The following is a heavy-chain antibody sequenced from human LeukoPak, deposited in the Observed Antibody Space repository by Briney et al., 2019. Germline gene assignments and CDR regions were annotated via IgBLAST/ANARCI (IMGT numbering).Heavy chain of an antibody. CDR2: INSDGSST. V-gene: IGHV3-74*01. Sequence: GGSLRLSCAASGFTFSSYWVHWVRQAPGKGLVWVSRINSDGSSTSYADSVKGRFTISRDNDKNTLYLQMNSLRAEDTAVYYCARDMDAEIAAAADRWYYYYYGMDVWGQGTTVTVSS. CDR1: GFTFSSYW. J-gene: IGHJ6*02. D-gene: IGHD6-13*01. CDR3: ARDMDAEIAAAADRWYYYYYGMDV.